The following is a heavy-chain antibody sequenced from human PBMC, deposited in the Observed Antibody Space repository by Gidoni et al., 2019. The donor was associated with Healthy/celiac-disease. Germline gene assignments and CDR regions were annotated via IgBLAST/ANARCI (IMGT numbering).Heavy chain of an antibody. CDR2: ISYDGSNK. J-gene: IGHJ6*02. CDR3: AKDLSRELEQPYYYGMDV. V-gene: IGHV3-30*18. CDR1: GFTFSSYG. D-gene: IGHD1-1*01. Sequence: QVQLVESGGGVVQPGRSLRLSCAASGFTFSSYGMHWVRQAPGKGLEWVAVISYDGSNKYYADSVKGRFTISRDNSKNTLYLQMNSLRAEDTAVYYCAKDLSRELEQPYYYGMDVWGQGTTVTVSS.